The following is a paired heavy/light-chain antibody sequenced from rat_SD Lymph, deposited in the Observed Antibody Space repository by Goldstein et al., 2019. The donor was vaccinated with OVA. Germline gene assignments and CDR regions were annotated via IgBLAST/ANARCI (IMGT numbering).Heavy chain of an antibody. D-gene: IGHD2-7*01. CDR1: GFTFSNDY. CDR3: VKHTSRISIDY. Sequence: EVQLVESGGGLVQPGGSLKLSCAASGFTFSNDYMAWVRQAPKKGLEWVATISTSGLTTYYPDSVRGRFTISRDNAESSLYLQMNSLRSEDTATYYCVKHTSRISIDYWGQGVLVTVSS. V-gene: IGHV5-25*01. CDR2: ISTSGLTT. J-gene: IGHJ2*01.
Light chain of an antibody. V-gene: IGKV12S8*01. Sequence: DIQMTQSPVSLSASLGETVSIECLASEGVSNDLAWYQQKSGKSPQLLIYAASRLQDGVPSRFSGSGSGTRYSLKISGMQPEDEADYFCQQSYKYPLTFGSGTKLEIK. J-gene: IGKJ5*01. CDR2: AAS. CDR1: EGVSND. CDR3: QQSYKYPLT.